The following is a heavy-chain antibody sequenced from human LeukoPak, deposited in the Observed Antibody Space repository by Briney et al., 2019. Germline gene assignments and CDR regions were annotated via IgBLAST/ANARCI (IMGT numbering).Heavy chain of an antibody. CDR1: GFNIGPYA. J-gene: IGHJ6*02. V-gene: IGHV3-43*02. Sequence: GGSLRLSCAASGFNIGPYAMYWVRQGPGRGLEWVSIIKADGSGTFYSDSVRGRFTTSRDNSKNSLYLQMSSLTSDDTALYYCATWAFYHNLDVWGQGTTVAVSS. D-gene: IGHD2/OR15-2a*01. CDR2: IKADGSGT. CDR3: ATWAFYHNLDV.